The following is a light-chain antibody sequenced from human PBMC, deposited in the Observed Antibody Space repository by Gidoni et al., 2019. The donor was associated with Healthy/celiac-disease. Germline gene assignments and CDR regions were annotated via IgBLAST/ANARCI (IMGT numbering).Light chain of an antibody. V-gene: IGLV3-1*01. J-gene: IGLJ1*01. Sequence: SYELTQPPSVSVSPGQTASITCSGDKLGDKYACWYQQKPGQSPVLVIYQDSKRPSGNPERFSGSNSGNTATLTISGTQAMDEADYYCQAWDSSTAYYVFGTGTKVTVL. CDR2: QDS. CDR1: KLGDKY. CDR3: QAWDSSTAYYV.